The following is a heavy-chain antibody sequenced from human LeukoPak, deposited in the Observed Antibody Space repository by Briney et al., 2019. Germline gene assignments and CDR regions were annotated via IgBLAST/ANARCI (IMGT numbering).Heavy chain of an antibody. V-gene: IGHV4-34*01. CDR2: INHSGST. Sequence: SETLSLTCAVYGGSFSGYYWSWIRQPPGEGLEWIGEINHSGSTNYNPSLKSRVTISVDTSKNQFSLKLSSVTAADTAVYYCARGSTWVRSWFDPWGQGTLVTVSS. CDR3: ARGSTWVRSWFDP. D-gene: IGHD2-21*01. J-gene: IGHJ5*02. CDR1: GGSFSGYY.